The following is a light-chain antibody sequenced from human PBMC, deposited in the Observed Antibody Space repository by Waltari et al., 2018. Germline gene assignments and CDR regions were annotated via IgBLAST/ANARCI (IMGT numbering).Light chain of an antibody. Sequence: EIVLTQSPATLSLSPGERATLSCRASQSVSSYLAWYQQKPGQAPRLLSYDASNRATGIPARFSGSGSGTDFTLTISSLETEDFAVYYCQQRSNWLTFGGGTKVEIK. CDR2: DAS. CDR1: QSVSSY. V-gene: IGKV3-11*01. CDR3: QQRSNWLT. J-gene: IGKJ4*01.